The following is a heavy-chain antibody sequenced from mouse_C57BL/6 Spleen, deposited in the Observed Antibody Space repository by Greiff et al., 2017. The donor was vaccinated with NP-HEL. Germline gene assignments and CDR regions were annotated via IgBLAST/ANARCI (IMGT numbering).Heavy chain of an antibody. CDR1: GYAFSSSW. V-gene: IGHV1-82*01. CDR3: APIYYGNYFDV. Sequence: VKLMESGPELVKPGASVKISCKASGYAFSSSWMNWVKQRPGKGLEWIGRIYPGDGDTNYNGKFKGKATLTADKSSSTAYMQRSSLTSEDSAVYFCAPIYYGNYFDVWGTGTTVTVSS. CDR2: IYPGDGDT. J-gene: IGHJ1*03. D-gene: IGHD2-1*01.